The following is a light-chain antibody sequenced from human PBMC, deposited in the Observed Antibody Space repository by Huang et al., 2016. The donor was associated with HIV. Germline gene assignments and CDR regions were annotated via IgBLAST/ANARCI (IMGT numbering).Light chain of an antibody. J-gene: IGKJ4*02. V-gene: IGKV3-11*01. CDR2: DTS. CDR1: QTISSY. Sequence: EVVLTQSPATLSLSPGERATLSCRASQTISSYLAWYQHKPGQPPRRLIYDTSKGATGIPARFSGSGSGTDFTLTISSLEPEDFAVYYCHQRAGWPLFGGGTKVEIK. CDR3: HQRAGWPL.